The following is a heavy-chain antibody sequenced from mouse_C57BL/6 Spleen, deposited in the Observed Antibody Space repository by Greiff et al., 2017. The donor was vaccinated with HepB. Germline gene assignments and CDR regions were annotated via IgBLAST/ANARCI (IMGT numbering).Heavy chain of an antibody. D-gene: IGHD2-3*01. CDR2: IWRGGST. CDR1: GFSLTSYG. V-gene: IGHV2-5*01. J-gene: IGHJ3*01. Sequence: VQRVESGPGLVQPSQSLSITCTVSGFSLTSYGIHWVRQSPGKGLEWLGVIWRGGSTDYNAAFMSRLSITKDNSKSQVFFKMNSLQADDTAIYYCAKNDDDGYYFAYWGQGTLVTVSA. CDR3: AKNDDDGYYFAY.